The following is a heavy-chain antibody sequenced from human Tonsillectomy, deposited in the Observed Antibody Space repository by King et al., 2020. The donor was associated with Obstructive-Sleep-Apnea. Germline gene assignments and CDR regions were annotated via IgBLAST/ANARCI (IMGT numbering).Heavy chain of an antibody. Sequence: ITLKESGPTLVKPTQTLTLTCTFSGFSLSTSGVGVGWISQPPGKALEWRALIYWYDDNRYSPYLKSRLTITNDTSKNQVVLTMTNMDPVETATYYCAHSWAVADEEGAFDIWGQGTMVTVSS. CDR2: IYWYDDN. D-gene: IGHD6-19*01. CDR3: AHSWAVADEEGAFDI. J-gene: IGHJ3*02. CDR1: GFSLSTSGVG. V-gene: IGHV2-5*01.